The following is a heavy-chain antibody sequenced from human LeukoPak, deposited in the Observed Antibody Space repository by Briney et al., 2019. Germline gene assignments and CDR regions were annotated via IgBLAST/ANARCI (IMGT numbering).Heavy chain of an antibody. CDR1: GGVG. CDR3: AHLDSPGTFDI. V-gene: IGHV2-5*02. J-gene: IGHJ3*02. CDR2: NYWDDDK. Sequence: SGPTLVNPTQTLTLTCTFSGGVGVGWIRQPPGKALEWLALNYWDDDKRYSPSLRSRLTITKDTSKNQVVLTVTKMDPVDTATYYCAHLDSPGTFDIWGQGTVVTVSS. D-gene: IGHD3/OR15-3a*01.